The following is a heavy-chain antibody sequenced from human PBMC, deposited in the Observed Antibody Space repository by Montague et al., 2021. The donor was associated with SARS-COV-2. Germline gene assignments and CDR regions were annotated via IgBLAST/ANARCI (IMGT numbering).Heavy chain of an antibody. CDR1: GVSISSYY. CDR2: IYYSGST. CDR3: AKQALTRYCTSTTCFGAAFDI. J-gene: IGHJ3*02. V-gene: IGHV4-59*08. D-gene: IGHD2-2*01. Sequence: SETRSLTCTVSGVSISSYYWTWIRQPPGKGLEWIGFIYYSGSTNYNPSLKSRVTISVDTSKNQFSLKLSSVTAADTAVYYCAKQALTRYCTSTTCFGAAFDIWGQGTMVTV.